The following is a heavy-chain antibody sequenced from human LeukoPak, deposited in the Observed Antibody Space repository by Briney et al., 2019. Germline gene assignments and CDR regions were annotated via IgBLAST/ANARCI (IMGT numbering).Heavy chain of an antibody. Sequence: PGRSLRLSCAASGFTFSSYAMHWVRQAPGKGLEWVAVISYDGNNKYYADSVKGRFTISRDNSKNTLYLQMNSLRAEDTALYYCATLPTWGQGTLVIVSS. V-gene: IGHV3-30-3*01. J-gene: IGHJ4*02. CDR2: ISYDGNNK. CDR1: GFTFSSYA. CDR3: ATLPT. D-gene: IGHD4-17*01.